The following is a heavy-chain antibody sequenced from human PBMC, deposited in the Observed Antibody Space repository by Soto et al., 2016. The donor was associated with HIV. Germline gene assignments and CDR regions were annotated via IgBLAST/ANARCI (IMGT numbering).Heavy chain of an antibody. Sequence: QVQLQQWGAGLLKPSETLSLTCAVYGGSFSGYYWSWIRQPPGKGLEWIGEINHSGSINYNPSLKSRATISVDTSKNQFSLKLTSVTAADTAVYYCSRIVRVVAGSYYHYYMDVWGQRATVTGLL. D-gene: IGHD6-19*01. V-gene: IGHV4-34*02. CDR3: SRIVRVVAGSYYHYYMDV. CDR2: INHSGSI. CDR1: GGSFSGYY. J-gene: IGHJ6*03.